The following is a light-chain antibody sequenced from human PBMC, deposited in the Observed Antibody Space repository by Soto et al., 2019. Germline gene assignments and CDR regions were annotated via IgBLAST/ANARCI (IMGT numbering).Light chain of an antibody. CDR1: SSNIESNT. CDR2: NND. Sequence: QAVVTQPPSASGTPGQRVTISCSGSSSNIESNTVTWYQQLPGTAPKLLIYNNDQRPSGVPDRFSGSKSGTSASLAISGLQSEDEAEYYCAVWDDSLNGWVFGGGTKLTVL. J-gene: IGLJ3*02. V-gene: IGLV1-44*01. CDR3: AVWDDSLNGWV.